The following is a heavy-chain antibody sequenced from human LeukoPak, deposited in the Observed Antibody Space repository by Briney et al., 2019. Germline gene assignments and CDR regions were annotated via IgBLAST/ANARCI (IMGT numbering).Heavy chain of an antibody. V-gene: IGHV4-39*01. CDR1: GGSISSSSYY. D-gene: IGHD3-22*01. J-gene: IGHJ4*02. CDR3: ASDSSGYPDISSNN. Sequence: PSETLSLTCTVSGGSISSSSYYWGWIRQPPGKGLEWIGSIYYSGSTYYNPSLKSRVTISVDTSKNQFSLKLSSVTAADTAVYYCASDSSGYPDISSNNWGQGTLVTVPS. CDR2: IYYSGST.